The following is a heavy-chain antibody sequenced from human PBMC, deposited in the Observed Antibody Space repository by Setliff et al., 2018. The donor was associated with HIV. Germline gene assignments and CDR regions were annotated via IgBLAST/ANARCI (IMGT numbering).Heavy chain of an antibody. CDR3: ARGEVLRGNSLYY. J-gene: IGHJ4*02. CDR2: MNPDSGNT. D-gene: IGHD3-16*01. Sequence: ASVKVSCKASGYTFINYDIYWVRQTTGQGLEWMGWMNPDSGNTGYSQKFQGRVTMTRNTSISTAYLDLSSLRCEDKAVYYCARGEVLRGNSLYYWGQGTLVTVSS. V-gene: IGHV1-8*02. CDR1: GYTFINYD.